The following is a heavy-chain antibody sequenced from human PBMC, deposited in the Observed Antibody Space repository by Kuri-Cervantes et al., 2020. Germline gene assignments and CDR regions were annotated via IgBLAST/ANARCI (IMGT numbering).Heavy chain of an antibody. D-gene: IGHD3-10*01. CDR3: ARLNYYGSGSDY. V-gene: IGHV3-9*01. CDR2: ISWNSGSI. Sequence: GGSLRLSCAASGFTFDDYAMHWVRQAPGKGLEWVSGISWNSGSIGYADSVKGRFTISRDNAKNSLYLQMNSLRAEDTAVYYCARLNYYGSGSDYWGQGTLVTVSS. CDR1: GFTFDDYA. J-gene: IGHJ4*02.